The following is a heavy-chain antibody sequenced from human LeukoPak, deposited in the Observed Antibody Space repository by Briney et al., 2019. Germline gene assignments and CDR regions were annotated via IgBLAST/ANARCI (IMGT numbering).Heavy chain of an antibody. CDR2: INHSGST. CDR3: ARQSRLCSSTSCYGFDY. J-gene: IGHJ4*02. Sequence: SETLSLTCTVSGGSISSYYWSWIRQPPGKGLEWIGEINHSGSTNYNPSLKSRLTISVDTSKNQFSLRLSSVTAADTAVYYCARQSRLCSSTSCYGFDYWGQGTLVTVSS. CDR1: GGSISSYY. D-gene: IGHD2-2*01. V-gene: IGHV4-34*01.